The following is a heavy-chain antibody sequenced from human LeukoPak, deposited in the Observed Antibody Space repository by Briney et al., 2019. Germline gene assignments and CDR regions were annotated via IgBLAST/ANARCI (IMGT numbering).Heavy chain of an antibody. Sequence: SVKVSCTASGGTFSSYAISWVRQAPGQGLEWMGGIIPIFGTANYAQKFQGRVTITRDTSASTAYMELSSLRSEDTAVYYCARDASNWNVRFDPWGQGTLVTVSS. CDR1: GGTFSSYA. D-gene: IGHD1-1*01. J-gene: IGHJ5*02. V-gene: IGHV1-69*05. CDR2: IIPIFGTA. CDR3: ARDASNWNVRFDP.